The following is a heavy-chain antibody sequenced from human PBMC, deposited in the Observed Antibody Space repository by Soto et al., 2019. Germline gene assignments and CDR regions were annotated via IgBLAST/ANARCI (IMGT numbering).Heavy chain of an antibody. J-gene: IGHJ6*02. Sequence: SETLSLTCTVSGGSISSYSWSWIRQPPGKGLEWIGCIYYSGSTNYNPSLKSRVTISVDTSKSQFSLKLSSVTAADTAVYYCARLLNLDRAYGMDLWGQGTTVTVSS. CDR3: ARLLNLDRAYGMDL. V-gene: IGHV4-59*01. CDR1: GGSISSYS. CDR2: IYYSGST. D-gene: IGHD3-10*01.